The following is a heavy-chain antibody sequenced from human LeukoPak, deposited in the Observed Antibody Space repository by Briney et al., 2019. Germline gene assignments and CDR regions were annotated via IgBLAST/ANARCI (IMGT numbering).Heavy chain of an antibody. CDR2: ISYDGSNK. CDR3: ARGPLVGATTRSGIDY. J-gene: IGHJ4*02. CDR1: GFTFSSYA. D-gene: IGHD1-26*01. Sequence: GGSLRLSCAASGFTFSSYAMHWVRQAPGKGLEWVGVISYDGSNKYYADSVKGRFTISRDNSNNTLYLQMNSLRAEDTAVYYCARGPLVGATTRSGIDYWGQGTLVTVSS. V-gene: IGHV3-30-3*01.